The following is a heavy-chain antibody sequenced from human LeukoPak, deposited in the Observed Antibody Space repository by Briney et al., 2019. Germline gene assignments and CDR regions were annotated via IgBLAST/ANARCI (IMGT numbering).Heavy chain of an antibody. J-gene: IGHJ4*02. CDR2: IYYSGST. Sequence: SETLSLTCTVSGGSIGSYYWSWIRQPPGKGLEWIGYIYYSGSTNYNPSLKSRVTISVDTSKNQFSLKLSSVTAADTAVYYCARSIAAAGEPFDYWGQGTLVTVSS. V-gene: IGHV4-59*08. CDR3: ARSIAAAGEPFDY. D-gene: IGHD6-13*01. CDR1: GGSIGSYY.